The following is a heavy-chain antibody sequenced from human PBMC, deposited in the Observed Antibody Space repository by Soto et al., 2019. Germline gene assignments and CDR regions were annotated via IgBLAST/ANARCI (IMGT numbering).Heavy chain of an antibody. CDR2: ISYDGSNK. J-gene: IGHJ1*01. Sequence: GGSLRLSCAASGFTFSSYGMHWVRQAPGKGLEWVAVISYDGSNKYYADSVKGRFTISRDNSKNTLYLQMNSLRAEDTAVYYCAKPPYCGGDCYSYFQHWGQGT. D-gene: IGHD2-21*02. CDR1: GFTFSSYG. CDR3: AKPPYCGGDCYSYFQH. V-gene: IGHV3-30*18.